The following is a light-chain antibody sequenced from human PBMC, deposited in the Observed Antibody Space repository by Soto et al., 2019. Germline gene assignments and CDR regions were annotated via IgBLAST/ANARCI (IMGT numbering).Light chain of an antibody. V-gene: IGLV2-14*01. J-gene: IGLJ1*01. CDR2: DVS. Sequence: QSVLTQPASVSGSPGQSITISCTGTSSDVGFSNYVFWYQQHPGKAPKLIISDVSNRPSGVSNRFSGSKSGNTASLTISGLQAEGEADYYCSSYTSSSTDVFGTGTKVTVL. CDR3: SSYTSSSTDV. CDR1: SSDVGFSNY.